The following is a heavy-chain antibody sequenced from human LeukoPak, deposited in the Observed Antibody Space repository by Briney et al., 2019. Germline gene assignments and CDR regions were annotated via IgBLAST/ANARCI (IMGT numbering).Heavy chain of an antibody. CDR2: IRSSIYGGTP. V-gene: IGHV3-49*03. CDR1: GFTFREFA. J-gene: IGHJ4*02. D-gene: IGHD1-1*01. CDR3: PREWGNGNDLRPDS. Sequence: GGSLRLSCTSSGFTFREFAVSWFRQAPGKGLEWIGFIRSSIYGGTPKAAASVKGRFIFSRDDSKGVAYLRMNSLKTDDTAVYYFPREWGNGNDLRPDSWGQGTLVTVSS.